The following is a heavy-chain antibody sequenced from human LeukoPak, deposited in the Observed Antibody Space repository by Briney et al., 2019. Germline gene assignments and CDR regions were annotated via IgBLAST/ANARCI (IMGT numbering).Heavy chain of an antibody. D-gene: IGHD4-17*01. CDR1: GFTSNNYA. CDR2: VNLRGDST. Sequence: GGSLRLSCAASGFTSNNYAMSWVRQAPGKGLEWVSTVNLRGDSTYYADSVKGRFTISRDDAKNLLYLDMNSLRAEDTAVYYCARGHTAVTRHFDFWGQGTLVTVSS. V-gene: IGHV3-23*01. CDR3: ARGHTAVTRHFDF. J-gene: IGHJ4*02.